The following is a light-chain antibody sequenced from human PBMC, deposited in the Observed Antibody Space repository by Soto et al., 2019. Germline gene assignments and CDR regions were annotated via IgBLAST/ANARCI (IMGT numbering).Light chain of an antibody. J-gene: IGKJ2*01. V-gene: IGKV1-5*01. CDR3: QQYHTYPYT. Sequence: DIQMTQSPSILSASVGDRVSITCRASQSIDNFLAWYRQKPGKAPDLLIYDASSLQDGVPLRFSGSGSGTEFTLIFSSLQPADFATYYCQQYHTYPYTFGQGTKLEIK. CDR2: DAS. CDR1: QSIDNF.